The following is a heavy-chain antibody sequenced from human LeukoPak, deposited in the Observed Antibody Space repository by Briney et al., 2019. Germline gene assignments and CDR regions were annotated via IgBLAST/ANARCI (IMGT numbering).Heavy chain of an antibody. J-gene: IGHJ6*02. CDR3: ARDMPPDLKLGPGGGYGMDV. CDR1: GGTFSSYA. CDR2: IIPIFGIA. Sequence: GASVKVSCKASGGTFSSYAISWVRQAPGQGLEWMGRIIPIFGIANYAQKFQGRVTITADKSTSTAYMELSSLRSEDTAVYYCARDMPPDLKLGPGGGYGMDVWGQGTTVTVSS. D-gene: IGHD7-27*01. V-gene: IGHV1-69*04.